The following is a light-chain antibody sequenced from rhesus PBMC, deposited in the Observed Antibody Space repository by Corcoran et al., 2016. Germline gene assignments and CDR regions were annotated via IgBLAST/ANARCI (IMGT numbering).Light chain of an antibody. J-gene: IGKJ4*01. CDR1: QGISRY. Sequence: DIQMTQSPSSLSASVGDTVTITCRASQGISRYLAWSQQKPGKAPNPLIYYASNLESGVQSRFSGSGSGTEFTLTISSLQPEDFVTYYCQQYNSAPPTFGGGTKVEIK. CDR3: QQYNSAPPT. CDR2: YAS. V-gene: IGKV1-37*01.